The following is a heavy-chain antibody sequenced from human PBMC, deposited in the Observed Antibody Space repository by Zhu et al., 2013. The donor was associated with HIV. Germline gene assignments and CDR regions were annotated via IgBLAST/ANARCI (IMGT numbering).Heavy chain of an antibody. CDR2: LGDSGGST. CDR1: GFTFRSYG. J-gene: IGHJ5*02. CDR3: VKHYSSSSPWFDP. V-gene: IGHV3-23*01. D-gene: IGHD6-6*01. Sequence: EVQLLESGGGLVQPGGSLRLSCAASGFTFRSYGMSWVRQSPGKGLEWVSTLGDSGGSTYYADSVKGRFTISRDISKNTLYLQMNSLRAEDTAVYYCVKHYSSSSPWFDPWGQGTLVTVSS.